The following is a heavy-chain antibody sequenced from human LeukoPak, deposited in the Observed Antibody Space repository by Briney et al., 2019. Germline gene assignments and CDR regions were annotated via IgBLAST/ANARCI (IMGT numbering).Heavy chain of an antibody. V-gene: IGHV4-59*08. CDR3: AGGLYSSGWVFDY. J-gene: IGHJ4*02. CDR2: IYYRGST. Sequence: SETLSLTCAVSVGSLSIYYWSWIRQPPGKGLEWIGYIYYRGSTNYNPSLKSRVTISSDTTKNQFSLKLSSVTSADPAVYYCAGGLYSSGWVFDYWGQGTLVTVAS. D-gene: IGHD6-19*01. CDR1: VGSLSIYY.